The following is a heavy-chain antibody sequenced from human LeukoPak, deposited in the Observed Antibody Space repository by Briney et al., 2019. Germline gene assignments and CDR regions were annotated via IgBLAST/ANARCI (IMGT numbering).Heavy chain of an antibody. V-gene: IGHV1-46*01. Sequence: ASVKVSCKASGYSFTSYYMNWVRQAPGQGLEWMGLINPSGSSTSYAQKFQGRLSLTRDMSTSTDYMELSSLRSEDTAVYYCARDNSVGDTAWWFDPWGQGTLVTVSS. CDR1: GYSFTSYY. CDR3: ARDNSVGDTAWWFDP. CDR2: INPSGSST. D-gene: IGHD1-26*01. J-gene: IGHJ5*02.